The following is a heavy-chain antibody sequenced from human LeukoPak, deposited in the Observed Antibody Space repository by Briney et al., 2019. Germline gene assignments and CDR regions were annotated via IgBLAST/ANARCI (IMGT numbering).Heavy chain of an antibody. CDR2: ISGSGAST. Sequence: PGGSLRLSCAASGFTFNNYAMSWVRQAPGKGLEWVSAISGSGASTYYADSVKGRFTISKDNSKNTLYLQINSLRAQDTAVYYCARRAPPSPHFDYWGQGTLVTVSS. CDR3: ARRAPPSPHFDY. CDR1: GFTFNNYA. V-gene: IGHV3-23*01. J-gene: IGHJ4*02. D-gene: IGHD1-14*01.